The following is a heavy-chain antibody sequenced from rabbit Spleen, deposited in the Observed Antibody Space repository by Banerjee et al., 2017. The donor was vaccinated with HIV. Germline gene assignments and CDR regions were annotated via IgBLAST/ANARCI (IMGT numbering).Heavy chain of an antibody. D-gene: IGHD6-1*01. V-gene: IGHV1S40*01. CDR1: GVSFSISSY. J-gene: IGHJ4*01. CDR3: TRPGYEGYGFNL. CDR2: IDAGSSGFT. Sequence: QSLEESGGDLVKPGASLTLTCTASGVSFSISSYMCWVRQAPGKGLEWIACIDAGSSGFTYFASWAKGRFTISKTSSTTVTLQMTSPADTATYFCTRPGYEGYGFNLWGPGPWSPS.